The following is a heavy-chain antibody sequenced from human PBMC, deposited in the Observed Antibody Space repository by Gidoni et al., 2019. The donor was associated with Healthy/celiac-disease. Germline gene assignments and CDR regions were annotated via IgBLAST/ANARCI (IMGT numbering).Heavy chain of an antibody. CDR1: GYTFTSYY. CDR2: INPSGGST. CDR3: ARDRYGEPSGMDV. J-gene: IGHJ6*02. V-gene: IGHV1-46*03. Sequence: QVQLVQSGAEVKKPGASVKVSCKASGYTFTSYYMHGVRQAPGQGLEWTGIINPSGGSTSYAQKFQGRVTMTRDTSTSTVYMELSSLRSEDTAVYYCARDRYGEPSGMDVWGQGTTVTVSS. D-gene: IGHD3-10*01.